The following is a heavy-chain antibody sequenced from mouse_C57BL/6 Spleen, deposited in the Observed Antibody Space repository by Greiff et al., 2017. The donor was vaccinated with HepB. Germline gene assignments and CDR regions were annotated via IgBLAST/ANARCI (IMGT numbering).Heavy chain of an antibody. CDR2: IDPSDSET. D-gene: IGHD1-1*01. CDR1: GYTFTSYW. V-gene: IGHV1-52*01. Sequence: VQLQQPGAELVRPGSSVKLSCKAPGYTFTSYWMHWVKQRPIQGLEWIGNIDPSDSETHYNQKFKDKATLTVDKSSSTAYMQLSSLTSEDSAVYYCARGDYYGSSYRYFDYWGQGTTLTVSS. J-gene: IGHJ2*01. CDR3: ARGDYYGSSYRYFDY.